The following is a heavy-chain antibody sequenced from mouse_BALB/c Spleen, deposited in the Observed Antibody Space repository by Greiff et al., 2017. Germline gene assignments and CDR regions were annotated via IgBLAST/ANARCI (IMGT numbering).Heavy chain of an antibody. CDR1: GFTFSSYA. Sequence: EVKVVESGGGLVKPGGSLKLSCAASGFTFSSYAMSWVRQTPEKRLEWVATISSGGSYTYYPDSVKGRFTISRDNAKNTLYLQMSSLRSEDTAMYYCARHENYGNYGYFDVWGAGTTVTVSS. CDR2: ISSGGSYT. J-gene: IGHJ1*01. CDR3: ARHENYGNYGYFDV. V-gene: IGHV5-9-3*01. D-gene: IGHD2-1*01.